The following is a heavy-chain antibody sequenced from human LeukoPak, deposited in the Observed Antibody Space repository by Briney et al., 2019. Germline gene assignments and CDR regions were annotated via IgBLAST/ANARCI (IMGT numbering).Heavy chain of an antibody. J-gene: IGHJ5*02. CDR3: ARAARGWFDP. Sequence: PSETLSLTCTVSGGSISSYYWSWIRQPPGKGLEWIGYIYYSGSTNYNPSLKSRVTISVDTSKNQFSLKPSSVTAADTAVYYCARAARGWFDPWGQGTLVTVSS. CDR2: IYYSGST. CDR1: GGSISSYY. D-gene: IGHD6-25*01. V-gene: IGHV4-59*08.